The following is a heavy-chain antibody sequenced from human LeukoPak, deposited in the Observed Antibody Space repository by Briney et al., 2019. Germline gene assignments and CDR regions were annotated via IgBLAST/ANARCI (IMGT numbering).Heavy chain of an antibody. CDR2: INPNSGGT. CDR3: ARSSGYDYVDY. V-gene: IGHV1-2*02. J-gene: IGHJ4*02. CDR1: GYTFTGYY. D-gene: IGHD5-12*01. Sequence: GASVTVSCRASGYTFTGYYMDWVRQAPGQGLEWMGWINPNSGGTNYAQKFQGRVTMTRDTSISTAYMVLSRLRSDDTAAYYCARSSGYDYVDYWGQGTLVTVSS.